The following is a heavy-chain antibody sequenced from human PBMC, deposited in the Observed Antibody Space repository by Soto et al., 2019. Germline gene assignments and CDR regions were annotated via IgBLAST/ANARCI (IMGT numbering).Heavy chain of an antibody. CDR1: GFTFSSYA. J-gene: IGHJ4*02. Sequence: PGGSLRLSCAASGFTFSSYAMSWVRQAPGKGLEWVSAISGSGGSTYYADSVKGRFTISRDNSKNTLYLQMNSLRAEDTAVYYCAKDESNYGPKHAEYFDYWAQGTLVNVSS. D-gene: IGHD4-4*01. CDR2: ISGSGGST. CDR3: AKDESNYGPKHAEYFDY. V-gene: IGHV3-23*01.